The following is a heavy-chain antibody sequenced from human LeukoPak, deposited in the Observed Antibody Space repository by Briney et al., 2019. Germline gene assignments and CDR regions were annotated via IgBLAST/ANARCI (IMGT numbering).Heavy chain of an antibody. D-gene: IGHD1-26*01. CDR1: GFTFDDYA. Sequence: PGRSLGLSCAASGFTFDDYAMHWVRQAPGKGLEWVSGISWNSGSIGYADSVKGRFTISRDNAKNSLYLQMNSLRAEDTALYYCAKSIGGSYYVSFDYWGQGTLVTVSS. J-gene: IGHJ4*02. CDR3: AKSIGGSYYVSFDY. V-gene: IGHV3-9*01. CDR2: ISWNSGSI.